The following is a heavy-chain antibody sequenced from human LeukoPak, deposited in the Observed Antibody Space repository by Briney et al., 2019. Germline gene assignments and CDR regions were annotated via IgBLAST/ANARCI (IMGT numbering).Heavy chain of an antibody. D-gene: IGHD2-2*01. J-gene: IGHJ6*03. CDR3: ARRRYCSSTSCYRGTNHYYMDV. Sequence: SETLSLTCAVYGGSFSGYYWSWIRQPPGKGLEWSGEINHSGSTNYNPSLKSRVTISVDTSKNQFSLKLSSVTAADTAVYYCARRRYCSSTSCYRGTNHYYMDVWGKGTTVTISS. V-gene: IGHV4-34*01. CDR2: INHSGST. CDR1: GGSFSGYY.